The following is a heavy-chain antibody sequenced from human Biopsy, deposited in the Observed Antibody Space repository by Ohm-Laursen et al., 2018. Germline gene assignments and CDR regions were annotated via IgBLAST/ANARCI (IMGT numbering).Heavy chain of an antibody. J-gene: IGHJ4*01. D-gene: IGHD1-7*01. CDR2: ISASSSYI. Sequence: SLRLSCAASGVILSGHSMNWVHQAPGKGLEWVSSISASSSYIHYADSVKGRFTVSKENGKNSHYLHMDSLRAEDTALYYCARDYTWNYVGIGYWGHGTLVTVSS. CDR3: ARDYTWNYVGIGY. CDR1: GVILSGHS. V-gene: IGHV3-21*04.